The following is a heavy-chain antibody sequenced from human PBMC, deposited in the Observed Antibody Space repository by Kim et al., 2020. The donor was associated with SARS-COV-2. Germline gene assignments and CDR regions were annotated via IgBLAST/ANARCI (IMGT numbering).Heavy chain of an antibody. Sequence: SETLSLTCAVYGGSFSGYYWSWIRQPPGKGLEWIGEINHSGSTNYNPSLKSRVTISVDTSKNQFSLKLSSVTAADTAVYYCATRYSSSWYQRYYFDYWG. CDR2: INHSGST. CDR1: GGSFSGYY. J-gene: IGHJ4*01. V-gene: IGHV4-34*01. CDR3: ATRYSSSWYQRYYFDY. D-gene: IGHD6-13*01.